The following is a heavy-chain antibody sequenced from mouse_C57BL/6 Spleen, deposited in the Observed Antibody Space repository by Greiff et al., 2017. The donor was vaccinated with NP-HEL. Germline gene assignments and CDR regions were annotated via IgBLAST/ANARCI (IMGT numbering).Heavy chain of an antibody. CDR1: GFTFSSYA. Sequence: EVQVVESGGGLVKPGGSLKLSCAASGFTFSSYAMSWVRQTPEKRLEWVATISDGGSYTYYPDNVKGRFTISRDNAKNNLYLQMSHLKSEDTAMYYCASSPYYYGSSFYAMDYWGQGTSVTVSS. CDR2: ISDGGSYT. J-gene: IGHJ4*01. D-gene: IGHD1-1*01. V-gene: IGHV5-4*01. CDR3: ASSPYYYGSSFYAMDY.